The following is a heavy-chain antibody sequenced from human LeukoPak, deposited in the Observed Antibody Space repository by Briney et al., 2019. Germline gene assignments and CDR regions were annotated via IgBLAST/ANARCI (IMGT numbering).Heavy chain of an antibody. Sequence: PSETLSLTCTVSGGSISSSSYYWGWIRQPPGKGLEWIGSIYYSGSTYYNPSLKSRVTISVDTSKNQFSLKLSSVTAADTAVYYRARGVRGSSSRPLDYWGQGTLVTVSS. D-gene: IGHD1-26*01. V-gene: IGHV4-39*07. CDR1: GGSISSSSYY. CDR2: IYYSGST. J-gene: IGHJ4*02. CDR3: ARGVRGSSSRPLDY.